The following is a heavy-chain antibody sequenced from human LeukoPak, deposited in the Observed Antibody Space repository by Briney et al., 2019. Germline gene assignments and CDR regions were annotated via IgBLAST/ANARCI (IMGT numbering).Heavy chain of an antibody. D-gene: IGHD2-21*02. CDR1: GGTFSSYA. V-gene: IGHV1-69*06. CDR3: ASDCGGDCYPPAEYFQH. Sequence: SVKVSCKASGGTFSSYAISWVRQAPGQGLEWMGGIIPIFVTANYAQKFQGSVTITADKSTSTAYMELSSLRSEDTAVYYCASDCGGDCYPPAEYFQHWGQGTLVTVSS. J-gene: IGHJ1*01. CDR2: IIPIFVTA.